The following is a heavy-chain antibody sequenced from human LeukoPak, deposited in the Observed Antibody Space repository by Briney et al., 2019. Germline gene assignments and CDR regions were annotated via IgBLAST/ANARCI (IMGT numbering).Heavy chain of an antibody. CDR2: ISSSSSYT. D-gene: IGHD1-26*01. V-gene: IGHV3-11*06. J-gene: IGHJ4*02. CDR1: GFTFSDYF. CDR3: ARDALDRYSGSYFDY. Sequence: PGGSLRLSCAASGFTFSDYFMSWIRQAPGKGLEWVSYISSSSSYTNYADSVRGRFTISRDNAKNSLYLQMNSLRAEDTAVYYCARDALDRYSGSYFDYWGQGTLVTVSS.